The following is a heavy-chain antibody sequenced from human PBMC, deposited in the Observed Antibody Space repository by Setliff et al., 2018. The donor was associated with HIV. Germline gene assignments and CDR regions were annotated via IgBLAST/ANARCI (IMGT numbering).Heavy chain of an antibody. V-gene: IGHV3-23*01. CDR2: ISGAGATT. J-gene: IGHJ4*02. CDR1: GFTLRSYA. Sequence: GGSLRLSCEASGFTLRSYAMYWVRQAPGKGLEWVAGISGAGATTYYADSVKGRFTISRDNSKNTLYLQMNSLRAEDTAVYYCAARLNFDYWGQGTLVTVSS. CDR3: AARLNFDY. D-gene: IGHD3-16*01.